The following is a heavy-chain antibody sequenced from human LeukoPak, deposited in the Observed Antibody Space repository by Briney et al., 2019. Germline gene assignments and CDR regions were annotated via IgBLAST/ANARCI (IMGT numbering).Heavy chain of an antibody. CDR2: ISYDGSNK. CDR3: AKDLRHSSSWYGGVY. Sequence: GGSLRLSCAASGFTFSSYAMHWVRQAPGKGLEWVAVISYDGSNKYYADSVKGRFTISRDNSKNTLYLQMNSLRAEDTAVYYCAKDLRHSSSWYGGVYWGQGTLVTVSS. CDR1: GFTFSSYA. J-gene: IGHJ4*02. V-gene: IGHV3-30-3*01. D-gene: IGHD6-13*01.